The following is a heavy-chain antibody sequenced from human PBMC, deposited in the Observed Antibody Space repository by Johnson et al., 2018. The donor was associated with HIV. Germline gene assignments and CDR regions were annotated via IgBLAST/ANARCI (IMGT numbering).Heavy chain of an antibody. Sequence: VQLVESGGGLVQPGGSLRLSCAASGFTFDNFWMSWVRQTPGKGLAWVANIKHDGGDKYYADSVKGRFTISRDNSKNTLYLQMSSLRAEDTAVYYCARSNSISMIVLVTGGAFDIWGQGTMVTVSS. CDR1: GFTFDNFW. J-gene: IGHJ3*02. CDR3: ARSNSISMIVLVTGGAFDI. V-gene: IGHV3-7*01. CDR2: IKHDGGDK. D-gene: IGHD3-22*01.